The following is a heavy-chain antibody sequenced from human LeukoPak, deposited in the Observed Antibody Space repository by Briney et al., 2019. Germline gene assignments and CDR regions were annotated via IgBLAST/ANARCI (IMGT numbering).Heavy chain of an antibody. Sequence: PSEILSLTCTVSGGSISSSSYYWGWIRQPPGKGLEWIGSIYYSGSTYYNPSLKSRVTISVDTSKNQFSLKLSSVTAADTAVYYCARQNVLLWFGEGWGQGTLVTVFS. CDR2: IYYSGST. V-gene: IGHV4-39*01. CDR1: GGSISSSSYY. D-gene: IGHD3-10*01. CDR3: ARQNVLLWFGEG. J-gene: IGHJ4*02.